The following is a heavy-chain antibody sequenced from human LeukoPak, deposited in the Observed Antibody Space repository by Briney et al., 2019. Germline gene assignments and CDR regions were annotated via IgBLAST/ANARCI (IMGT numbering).Heavy chain of an antibody. CDR1: GYTFTRYD. D-gene: IGHD5-18*01. J-gene: IGHJ4*02. CDR2: MNPNSGNT. Sequence: ASVNVSCKASGYTFTRYDIHWVRQATGQGLEWMGWMNPNSGNTGYAQKFQGRVTMTRNTSISTAYMELSSLRSEDTAVYYCARASSGYSYGLDYWGQGTLVTVSS. V-gene: IGHV1-8*01. CDR3: ARASSGYSYGLDY.